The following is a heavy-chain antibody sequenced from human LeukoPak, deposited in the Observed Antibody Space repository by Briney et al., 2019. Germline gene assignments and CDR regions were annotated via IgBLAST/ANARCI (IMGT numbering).Heavy chain of an antibody. V-gene: IGHV1-2*02. D-gene: IGHD4-23*01. Sequence: ASVTVSSKPSGYTFTAYYMHWVRQAPGQGLEWMGWINPNSSVTNYAQRFQGRVTMTRDTSISAAYMELRWLTSDDTAVYYCARERGGNSPFDSWGQGTLVTVSS. CDR2: INPNSSVT. CDR1: GYTFTAYY. J-gene: IGHJ4*02. CDR3: ARERGGNSPFDS.